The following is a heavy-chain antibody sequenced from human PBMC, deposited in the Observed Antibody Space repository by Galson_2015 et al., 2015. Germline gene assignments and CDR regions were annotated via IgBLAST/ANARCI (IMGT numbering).Heavy chain of an antibody. V-gene: IGHV3-49*04. CDR1: GFTFGDYA. J-gene: IGHJ4*02. D-gene: IGHD6-13*01. CDR2: TRSKAYGGTT. CDR3: TRFIVCIAAAGCYFDY. Sequence: SLRLSCAASGFTFGDYAMSWVRQAPGKGLEWVGFTRSKAYGGTTEYAASVKGRFTISRDDSKSIAYLQMNSLKTEDTAVYYCTRFIVCIAAAGCYFDYWGQGTLVTVSS.